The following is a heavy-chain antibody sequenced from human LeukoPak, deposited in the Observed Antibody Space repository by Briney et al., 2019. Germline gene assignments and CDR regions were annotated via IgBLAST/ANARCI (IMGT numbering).Heavy chain of an antibody. D-gene: IGHD3-9*01. V-gene: IGHV1-18*01. Sequence: GASVKVSCKASGYTFTSYAFSWVRQAPGQGLEWMGWINTNNGNTNYVQRLQGRVTMTTDTSTDTAYMELKSLRSDDTAVYYCARVLQYFDWFPRQEPTFDYWGQGTLVTVSS. CDR3: ARVLQYFDWFPRQEPTFDY. CDR1: GYTFTSYA. CDR2: INTNNGNT. J-gene: IGHJ4*02.